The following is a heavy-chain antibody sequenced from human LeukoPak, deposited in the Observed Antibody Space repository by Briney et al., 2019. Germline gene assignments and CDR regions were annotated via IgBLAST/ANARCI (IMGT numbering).Heavy chain of an antibody. CDR3: AREGGYWNYYFDY. Sequence: GGSLRLSCEASGFTFSSNYMSWVRQAPGKGLEWVSVIYSGGSTYYADSVKGRFTISRDNSKNTLYLQMNSLRAEDTAVYYCAREGGYWNYYFDYWGQGTLVTVSS. CDR2: IYSGGST. J-gene: IGHJ4*02. CDR1: GFTFSSNY. D-gene: IGHD1-7*01. V-gene: IGHV3-66*02.